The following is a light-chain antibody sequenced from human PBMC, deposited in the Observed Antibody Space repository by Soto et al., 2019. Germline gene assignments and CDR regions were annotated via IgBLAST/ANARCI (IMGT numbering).Light chain of an antibody. Sequence: QPLLTQSPSASASLGASVKLTCTLSSGHSSYAIAWHQQQPEKGPRYLMKLNSDGSHSKGDGIPDRFSGSSSGAERYLTISSLQSEDEADYYCQTWGTGINWVFGGGTQLTVL. CDR2: LNSDGSH. V-gene: IGLV4-69*01. J-gene: IGLJ3*02. CDR1: SGHSSYA. CDR3: QTWGTGINWV.